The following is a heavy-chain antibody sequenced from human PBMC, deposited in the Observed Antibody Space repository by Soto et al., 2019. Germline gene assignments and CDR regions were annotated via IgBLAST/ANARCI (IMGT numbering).Heavy chain of an antibody. CDR3: RAPRCAVGGTHYGMDG. CDR2: TRNRANSYTT. D-gene: IGHD1-26*01. Sequence: EVQLVESGGGLVQPGGSLRLSCAASGFTFSDHYMDWVRQAPGKGLEWVGRTRNRANSYTTEYAASVKGRFTISRDDSKNSLYLQMNSPKTEHTAVYYCRAPRCAVGGTHYGMDGWGQGTTVTVSS. V-gene: IGHV3-72*01. J-gene: IGHJ6*02. CDR1: GFTFSDHY.